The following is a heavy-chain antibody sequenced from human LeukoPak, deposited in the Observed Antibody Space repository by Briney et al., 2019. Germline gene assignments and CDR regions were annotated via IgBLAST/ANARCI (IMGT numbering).Heavy chain of an antibody. J-gene: IGHJ2*01. CDR2: MHYSGST. D-gene: IGHD6-25*01. V-gene: IGHV4-61*01. Sequence: PSETLSLTCTVSGGSVSNGNYYWSWIRQPPGKGLEWIGNMHYSGSTNYNPSLKSRVTISVDTSMNQLSLLLTSATAADTAVYYCARDSLQRGSGWDYWYFDLWGRGTLVTVSS. CDR1: GGSVSNGNYY. CDR3: ARDSLQRGSGWDYWYFDL.